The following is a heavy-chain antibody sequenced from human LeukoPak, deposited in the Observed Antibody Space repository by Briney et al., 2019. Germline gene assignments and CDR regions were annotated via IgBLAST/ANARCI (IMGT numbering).Heavy chain of an antibody. V-gene: IGHV4-39*07. CDR1: GGSISSSSYY. CDR2: IYYSGST. Sequence: SETLSLTCTVSGGSISSSSYYWGWIRHPPGKGLEWIGSIYYSGSTYYNPSLKSRVTISVDTSKNQFSLKLSSVTAADTAVYYCASSITMIVVAAGGYWGQGTLVTVSS. CDR3: ASSITMIVVAAGGY. D-gene: IGHD3-22*01. J-gene: IGHJ4*02.